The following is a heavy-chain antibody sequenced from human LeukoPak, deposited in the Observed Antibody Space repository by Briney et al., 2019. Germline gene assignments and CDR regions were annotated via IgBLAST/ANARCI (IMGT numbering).Heavy chain of an antibody. V-gene: IGHV3-21*01. J-gene: IGHJ5*02. D-gene: IGHD3-3*01. CDR2: ISSSSSYI. Sequence: PGGSLRLSCAASGFTFSSYSMNWVRQAPGKGLEWVSSISSSSSYIYYADSVKGRFTISRDNAKNSLYLQMNSLRAEDTAVYYCARVAEYYDFWSGYYSSWFDPWGQGTLVTVPS. CDR3: ARVAEYYDFWSGYYSSWFDP. CDR1: GFTFSSYS.